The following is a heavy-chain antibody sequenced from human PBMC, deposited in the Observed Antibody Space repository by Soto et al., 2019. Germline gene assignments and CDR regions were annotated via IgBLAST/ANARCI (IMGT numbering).Heavy chain of an antibody. CDR3: ARGGPVRRSLDV. D-gene: IGHD3-16*01. Sequence: SETLSLTCAVSGGSISSNNWWSWVRQPPGKGLEWIGEIYHRGSTNYNSSLNSRVTISVDKSKNQFSLNLRSVTAADTAVYYCARGGPVRRSLDVWGQGTTVTVSS. CDR2: IYHRGST. V-gene: IGHV4-4*02. J-gene: IGHJ6*02. CDR1: GGSISSNNW.